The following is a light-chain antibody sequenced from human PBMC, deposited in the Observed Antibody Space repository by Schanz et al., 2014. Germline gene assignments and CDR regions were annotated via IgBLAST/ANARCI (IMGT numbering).Light chain of an antibody. CDR1: SSDVGGYNY. V-gene: IGLV2-8*01. CDR2: EVS. CDR3: SSYATTNTLV. Sequence: QSALTQPPSASGSPGQSVTISCTGTSSDVGGYNYVSWYQHHPGKAPKLMIYEVSKRPSGVPDRFSGSKSGNTASLTVSGLQAEDEADYYCSSYATTNTLVFGGGTKLTVL. J-gene: IGLJ2*01.